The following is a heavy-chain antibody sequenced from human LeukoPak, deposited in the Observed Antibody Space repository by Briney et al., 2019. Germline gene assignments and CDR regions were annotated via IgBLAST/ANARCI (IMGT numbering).Heavy chain of an antibody. CDR3: ARHGDRIAAAFDY. V-gene: IGHV4-39*01. CDR2: IYYSGST. CDR1: GGSISSSSYY. J-gene: IGHJ4*02. D-gene: IGHD6-13*01. Sequence: KPSETLSLTCIVSGGSISSSSYYWGWIRQPPGKGLEWIGSIYYSGSTYYNPSLKSRVTISVDTSKNQFSLKLSSVTAADTAVYYCARHGDRIAAAFDYWGQGTLVTVSS.